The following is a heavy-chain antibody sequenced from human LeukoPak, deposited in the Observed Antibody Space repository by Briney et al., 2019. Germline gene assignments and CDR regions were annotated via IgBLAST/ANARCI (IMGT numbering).Heavy chain of an antibody. J-gene: IGHJ4*02. V-gene: IGHV3-7*03. D-gene: IGHD4-17*01. CDR3: ARDTPYDYGDYFNY. CDR2: IKQDGSDK. CDR1: GFTFSNYW. Sequence: GGSLRLSCAASGFTFSNYWMSWVRQAPGKGLEWVANIKQDGSDKYYVDSVKGRFTISRDNAKNSLYLQMNSLRAEDTAVYSCARDTPYDYGDYFNYWGQGTLVTVSS.